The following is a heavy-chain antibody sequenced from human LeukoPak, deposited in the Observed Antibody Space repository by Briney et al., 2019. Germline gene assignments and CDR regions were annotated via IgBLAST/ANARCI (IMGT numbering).Heavy chain of an antibody. V-gene: IGHV3-21*01. D-gene: IGHD2-2*01. CDR3: ARDMGVVVVPAAMRSFYYGMDV. J-gene: IGHJ6*02. CDR2: ISSSSSYI. CDR1: GFTFSSYS. Sequence: GGSLRLSCAASGFTFSSYSMNWVRQAPGKGLEWVSSISSSSSYIYYADSVKGRFTISRDNAKNSLYLQMNSLRAEDTAVYYCARDMGVVVVPAAMRSFYYGMDVWGQGITVTVSS.